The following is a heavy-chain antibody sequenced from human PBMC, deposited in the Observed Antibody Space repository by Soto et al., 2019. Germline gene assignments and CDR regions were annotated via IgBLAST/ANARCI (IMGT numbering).Heavy chain of an antibody. J-gene: IGHJ3*02. D-gene: IGHD3-22*01. CDR3: ARDAYYYDSSGYSAGAFDI. CDR2: IIPILGIA. Sequence: ASVKVSCKASGGTFSSYAISWVRQAPGQGLEWMGRIIPILGIANYAQKFQGRVTITADKSTSTAYMELSSLRSEDTAVYYCARDAYYYDSSGYSAGAFDIWGQGTMVTVSS. V-gene: IGHV1-69*04. CDR1: GGTFSSYA.